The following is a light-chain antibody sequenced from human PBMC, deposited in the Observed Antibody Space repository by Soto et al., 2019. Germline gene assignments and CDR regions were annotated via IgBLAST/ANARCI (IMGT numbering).Light chain of an antibody. CDR3: QQRHNWPIT. J-gene: IGKJ5*01. CDR2: GAS. CDR1: QNINSIY. Sequence: IVLTPSPGTLSLSPGERATLSCTASQNINSIYLAWYQQKGGQAPRLLIHGASSRATGIPDRSSGSGSGTDFTLTISGLEPADLGVYYCQQRHNWPITFGQGTRLEVK. V-gene: IGKV3D-20*02.